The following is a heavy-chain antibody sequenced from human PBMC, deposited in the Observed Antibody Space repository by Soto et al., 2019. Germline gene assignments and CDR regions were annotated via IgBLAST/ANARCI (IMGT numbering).Heavy chain of an antibody. CDR1: GFTFSSYA. J-gene: IGHJ6*02. D-gene: IGHD6-13*01. CDR3: ARDLGAYSSSGRYYYGMDV. Sequence: QVQLVESGGGVVQPGRSLRLSCAASGFTFSSYAMHWVRQAPGKGLEWVAVISYDGSNTYYADSVKGRFTISRDNSKKTLSLQMNSLRAEDTAVYYSARDLGAYSSSGRYYYGMDVWGQGTPVTVSS. CDR2: ISYDGSNT. V-gene: IGHV3-30-3*01.